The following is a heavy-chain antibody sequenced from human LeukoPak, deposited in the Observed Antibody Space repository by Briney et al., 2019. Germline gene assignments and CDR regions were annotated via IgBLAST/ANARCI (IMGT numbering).Heavy chain of an antibody. Sequence: ASVKVSGKASGYTFTSYGISWVRQAPGQGLEWMVWISTYNDNTNYPQKLQVRVTMTTDTATRTAYMELTSLRSDDTAVYYCATVDAMVRGVINWFDPWGQGTLVTVSS. CDR3: ATVDAMVRGVINWFDP. J-gene: IGHJ5*02. CDR1: GYTFTSYG. D-gene: IGHD3-10*01. CDR2: ISTYNDNT. V-gene: IGHV1-18*01.